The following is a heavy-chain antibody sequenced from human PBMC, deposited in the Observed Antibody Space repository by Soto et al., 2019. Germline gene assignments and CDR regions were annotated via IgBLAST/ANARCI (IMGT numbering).Heavy chain of an antibody. J-gene: IGHJ6*02. CDR3: ARAREYDFWSGYPLTHSRGSYGMDV. V-gene: IGHV1-69*06. CDR1: GGTFSSYA. Sequence: QVQLVQSGAEVKKPGSSVKVSCKASGGTFSSYAISWVRQAPGQGLEWMGGIIPIFGTANYAQKFQGGVTITADKSTSTAYMELSSLRSEDTAVYYCARAREYDFWSGYPLTHSRGSYGMDVWGQGTTVTVSS. CDR2: IIPIFGTA. D-gene: IGHD3-3*01.